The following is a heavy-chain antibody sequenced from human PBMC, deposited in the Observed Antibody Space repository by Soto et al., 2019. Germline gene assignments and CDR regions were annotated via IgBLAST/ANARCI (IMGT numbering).Heavy chain of an antibody. D-gene: IGHD4-17*01. Sequence: GGSLRLSCAASGFTVINSHMTWVRLAPGKGLEWVSSISSSSSYIYYADSVKGRFTISRDNAKNSLYLQMNSLRAEDTAVYYCAILSTVTTDYFDYWGQGTLVTVSS. J-gene: IGHJ4*02. CDR1: GFTVINSH. V-gene: IGHV3-21*01. CDR2: ISSSSSYI. CDR3: AILSTVTTDYFDY.